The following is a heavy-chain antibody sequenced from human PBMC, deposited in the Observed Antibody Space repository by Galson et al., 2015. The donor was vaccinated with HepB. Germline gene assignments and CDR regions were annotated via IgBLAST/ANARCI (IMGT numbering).Heavy chain of an antibody. V-gene: IGHV1-2*06. Sequence: SCKASGYTFTGYYMHWVRQAPGQGLEWMGRINPNSGGTNYAQKFQGRVTMTRDTSISTAYMELSRLRSDDTAVYYCARVPITVREAVRWLYPNDAFDIWGQGTMVTVSS. CDR3: ARVPITVREAVRWLYPNDAFDI. D-gene: IGHD4-23*01. CDR1: GYTFTGYY. J-gene: IGHJ3*02. CDR2: INPNSGGT.